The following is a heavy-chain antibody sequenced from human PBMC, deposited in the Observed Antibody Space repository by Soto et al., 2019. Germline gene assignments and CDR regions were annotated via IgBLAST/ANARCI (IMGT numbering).Heavy chain of an antibody. V-gene: IGHV4-34*01. CDR1: GGSFSGYY. CDR2: INHSGST. J-gene: IGHJ4*02. D-gene: IGHD4-17*01. CDR3: ARNEGYGDARHY. Sequence: SETLSLTCAVYGGSFSGYYWSWIRQPPGKGLEWIGEINHSGSTNYNPSLKSRVTISVDTSKNQFSLKLSSVTAADTAVYYCARNEGYGDARHYWGQGTLVTVSS.